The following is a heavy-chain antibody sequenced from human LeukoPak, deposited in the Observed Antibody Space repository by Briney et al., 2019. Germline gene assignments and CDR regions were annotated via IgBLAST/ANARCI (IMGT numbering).Heavy chain of an antibody. D-gene: IGHD3-3*01. CDR2: IGTSSTI. CDR3: AGDGYDFWSGSLDY. V-gene: IGHV3-48*01. Sequence: PGGSLRLSCVASGFTFSSYTMNWIRQAPGKGLEWVSHIGTSSTIYYADSVRGRFTISRDNAKNSLYLQMNSLRVEDTAVYYCAGDGYDFWSGSLDYWGQGTLVAVSS. CDR1: GFTFSSYT. J-gene: IGHJ4*02.